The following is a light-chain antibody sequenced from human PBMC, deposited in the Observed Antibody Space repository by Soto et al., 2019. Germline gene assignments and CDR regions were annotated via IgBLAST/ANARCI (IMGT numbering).Light chain of an antibody. J-gene: IGLJ3*02. Sequence: QSALTQPASVSGSPGQSITISCTGTSSDIGGYKYVSWYQQHPGLAPKLMIYEVNNRPSGVSNRFSGSKSGNTASLTISGLQAEDEADYFCSSYARGTSLRVFGGGTKLTVL. CDR1: SSDIGGYKY. CDR3: SSYARGTSLRV. V-gene: IGLV2-14*01. CDR2: EVN.